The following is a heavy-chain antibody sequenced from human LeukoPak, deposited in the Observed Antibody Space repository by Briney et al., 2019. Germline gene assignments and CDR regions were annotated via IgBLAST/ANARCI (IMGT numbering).Heavy chain of an antibody. D-gene: IGHD3-10*01. CDR1: GGSINSSSYY. CDR2: IYYSGST. J-gene: IGHJ5*02. V-gene: IGHV4-61*01. Sequence: SETLSLTCTVSGGSINSSSYYWGWVRQPPGKGLEWIGYIYYSGSTNYNPSLKSRVTISVDTSKNQFSLKLSSVTAADTAVYYCARDREEYYGSGSTNWFDPWGQGTLVTVSS. CDR3: ARDREEYYGSGSTNWFDP.